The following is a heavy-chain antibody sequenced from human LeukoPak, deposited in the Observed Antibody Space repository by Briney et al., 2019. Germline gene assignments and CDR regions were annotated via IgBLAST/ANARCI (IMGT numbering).Heavy chain of an antibody. CDR2: ISWNSGRI. D-gene: IGHD3-10*01. J-gene: IGHJ4*02. CDR3: AKDRYYGSGSCVVDC. Sequence: QPGGSLRLSCAASGFTFDDYGMHWVRQAPGKGLEWVSGISWNSGRIGYADSVKGRFTISRDNAKNSLYLQMNSLRAEDTALYYCAKDRYYGSGSCVVDCWGQGTLVTVSS. V-gene: IGHV3-9*01. CDR1: GFTFDDYG.